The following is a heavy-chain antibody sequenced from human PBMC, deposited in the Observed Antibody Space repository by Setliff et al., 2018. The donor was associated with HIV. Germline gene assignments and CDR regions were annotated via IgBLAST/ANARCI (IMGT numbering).Heavy chain of an antibody. CDR3: ARDTYDSRGYFFGY. V-gene: IGHV4-39*02. J-gene: IGHJ4*02. D-gene: IGHD3-22*01. CDR2: IYYSGNT. Sequence: SETLSLTCTVSGGSISSSSYYWGWIRRSPGKGLEWIGSIYYSGNTYYNPSLKSRVTISVDTSKNQFSLRLSSVTAADTAVYYCARDTYDSRGYFFGYWGQGTLVTVSS. CDR1: GGSISSSSYY.